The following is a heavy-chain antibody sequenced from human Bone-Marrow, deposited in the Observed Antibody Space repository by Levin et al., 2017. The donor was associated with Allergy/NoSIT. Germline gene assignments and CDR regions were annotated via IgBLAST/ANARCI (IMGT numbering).Heavy chain of an antibody. J-gene: IGHJ3*01. CDR1: GGTFSSHG. D-gene: IGHD1-1*01. Sequence: ASVKVSCKASGGTFSSHGIAWVRQAPGQGLEWMGIINPRGGDTTYAQTFQGRVTITRDTTTNTVYMELSSLRSEDTAVYYCARDLSGGLPDAFDVWGQGTRVTVSS. CDR3: ARDLSGGLPDAFDV. V-gene: IGHV1-46*01. CDR2: INPRGGDT.